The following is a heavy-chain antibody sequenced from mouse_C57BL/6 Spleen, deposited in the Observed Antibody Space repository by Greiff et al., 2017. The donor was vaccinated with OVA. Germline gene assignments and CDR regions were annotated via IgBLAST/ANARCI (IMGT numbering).Heavy chain of an antibody. CDR3: ARHEEEPFFDY. CDR2: ISSGGSYT. V-gene: IGHV5-6*02. CDR1: GFTFSSYG. Sequence: DVMLVESGGDLVKPGGSLKLSCAASGFTFSSYGMSWVRQTPDKRLEWVATISSGGSYTYYPDSVKGRFTISRDNAKNTLYLQMSSLKSEDTAMYYCARHEEEPFFDYWGQGTTLTVSS. J-gene: IGHJ2*01.